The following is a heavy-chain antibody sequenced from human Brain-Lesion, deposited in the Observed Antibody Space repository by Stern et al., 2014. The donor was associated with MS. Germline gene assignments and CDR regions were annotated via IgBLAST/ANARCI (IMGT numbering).Heavy chain of an antibody. Sequence: VQLVQSGPGLVKPSQTLSLTCTVSGGSVGSGSYDWSWIRQPAGKGLEWIGRIYTTGSTYYNPSLKSRVSFSIATPKNHFSLKLPSVTAADTAVYYCARDKEDTNMAFRYFDNWGQGTLVTVSS. D-gene: IGHD5-18*01. CDR2: IYTTGST. V-gene: IGHV4-61*02. CDR1: GGSVGSGSYD. CDR3: ARDKEDTNMAFRYFDN. J-gene: IGHJ4*02.